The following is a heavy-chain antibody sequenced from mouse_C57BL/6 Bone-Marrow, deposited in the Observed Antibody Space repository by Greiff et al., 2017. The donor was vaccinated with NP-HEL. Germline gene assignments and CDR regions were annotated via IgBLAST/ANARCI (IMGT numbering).Heavy chain of an antibody. CDR2: IWRGGST. J-gene: IGHJ4*01. V-gene: IGHV2-5*01. CDR3: AKNGGMDY. Sequence: VQLQQSGPGLVQPSQSLSITCTVSGFSLTSYGVHWVRQSPGKGLEWLGVIWRGGSTDYNAAFMSRLSNTKDNPKSQVFFKMNRLQADDTAIYYCAKNGGMDYWGQGTSVTVSS. CDR1: GFSLTSYG.